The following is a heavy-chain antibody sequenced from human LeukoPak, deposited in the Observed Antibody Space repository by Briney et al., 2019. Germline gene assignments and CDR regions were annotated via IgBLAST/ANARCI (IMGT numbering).Heavy chain of an antibody. V-gene: IGHV6-1*01. D-gene: IGHD3-22*01. CDR1: GDSVSSNSAA. Sequence: SQTLSLTCAISGDSVSSNSAAWNWIRQSPSRGLEWLGRTYYRSKWYNDYAVSVKSRITINPDTSKNQFSLKLSSVTAADTAVYYCASRQQLRGSGYSRWGQGTLVTVSS. CDR2: TYYRSKWYN. CDR3: ASRQQLRGSGYSR. J-gene: IGHJ4*02.